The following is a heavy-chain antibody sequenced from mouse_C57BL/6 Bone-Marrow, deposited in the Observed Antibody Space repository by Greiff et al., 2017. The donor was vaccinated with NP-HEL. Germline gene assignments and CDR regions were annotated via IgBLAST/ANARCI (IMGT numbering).Heavy chain of an antibody. CDR2: INPNNGGT. V-gene: IGHV1-26*01. CDR3: AIRSGGGRAWFAY. CDR1: GYTFTDYY. D-gene: IGHD3-1*01. J-gene: IGHJ3*01. Sequence: VQLQQSGPELVKPGASVKISCKASGYTFTDYYMNWVKQSNGKSLEWIGDINPNNGGTSYNQKFKGKATLTVDKSSSTAYMELRSLTSEDSAVYYCAIRSGGGRAWFAYWGQGTLVTVSA.